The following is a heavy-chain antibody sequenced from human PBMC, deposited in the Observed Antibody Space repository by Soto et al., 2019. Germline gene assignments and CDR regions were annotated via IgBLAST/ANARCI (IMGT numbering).Heavy chain of an antibody. Sequence: KVSCKASGYTFSNFWIGWVRQLPGQGLEWMGIIYPGDHETRYSPSFLGKVTISAETSINTAYLQWSSLEASDSAFYFCARSPRSSPYFDFWGQGVLVTVSS. J-gene: IGHJ4*02. CDR2: IYPGDHET. CDR3: ARSPRSSPYFDF. D-gene: IGHD6-13*01. V-gene: IGHV5-51*01. CDR1: GYTFSNFW.